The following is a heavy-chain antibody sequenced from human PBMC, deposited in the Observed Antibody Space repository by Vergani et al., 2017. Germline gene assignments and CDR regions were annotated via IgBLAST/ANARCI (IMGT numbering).Heavy chain of an antibody. D-gene: IGHD6-13*01. CDR1: GYSISSGYY. CDR3: ARSRQQLGRGYNWFDP. CDR2: IYHSGST. Sequence: QVQLQESGPGLVKPSETLSLTCAVSGYSISSGYYWGWIRQPPGKGLEWIGSIYHSGSTYYTPSLKSRVTISVDTSKNQFSLELSSVTAADTAVYYRARSRQQLGRGYNWFDPWGQGTLVTVSS. J-gene: IGHJ5*02. V-gene: IGHV4-38-2*01.